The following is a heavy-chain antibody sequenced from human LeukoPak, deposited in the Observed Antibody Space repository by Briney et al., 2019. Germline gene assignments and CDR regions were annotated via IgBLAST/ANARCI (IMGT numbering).Heavy chain of an antibody. J-gene: IGHJ4*02. Sequence: GGSLRLSCAASGFTFSDYEMNWVRQAPGKGLEWILHISTSGSIIHYADSVKGRFTISRDNAKNSLYLQMNSLRAEDTAVYYCAIRGSPMVRNYWGQGTLVTVSS. D-gene: IGHD3-10*01. CDR2: ISTSGSII. CDR3: AIRGSPMVRNY. CDR1: GFTFSDYE. V-gene: IGHV3-48*03.